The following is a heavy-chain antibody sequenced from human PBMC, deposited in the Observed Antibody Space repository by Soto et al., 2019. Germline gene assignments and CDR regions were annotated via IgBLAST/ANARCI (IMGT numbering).Heavy chain of an antibody. D-gene: IGHD3-10*01. CDR2: IIPIFGTA. J-gene: IGHJ2*01. Sequence: QVQLVQSGAEVKKPGSSVKVSCKASGGTFSSYAISWVRQAPGQGLEWMGGIIPIFGTANYAQKFQGRVTITADESTSTAYMELSSLRSEDTAVYYCARVNVGGSGSYSRETTWYFDLWGRGTLVTVSS. CDR3: ARVNVGGSGSYSRETTWYFDL. CDR1: GGTFSSYA. V-gene: IGHV1-69*01.